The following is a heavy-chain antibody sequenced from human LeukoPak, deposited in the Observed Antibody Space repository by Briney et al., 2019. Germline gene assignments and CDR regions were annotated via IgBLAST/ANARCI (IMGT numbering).Heavy chain of an antibody. CDR2: ISYDGSNK. D-gene: IGHD3-16*01. J-gene: IGHJ3*02. V-gene: IGHV3-30-3*01. Sequence: PGGSLRLSCAASGFTYSSYAMHWVRQAPGKGLEWVAVISYDGSNKYYADSVKGRFTISRDNSKNTLYLQMNSLRAEDTAVYYCAREGITFGDANAFDIWGRGTMVTVSS. CDR1: GFTYSSYA. CDR3: AREGITFGDANAFDI.